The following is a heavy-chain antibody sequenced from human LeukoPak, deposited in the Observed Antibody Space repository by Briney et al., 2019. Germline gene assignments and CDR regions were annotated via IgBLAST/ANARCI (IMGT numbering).Heavy chain of an antibody. J-gene: IGHJ4*02. CDR1: GFTFSSYS. V-gene: IGHV3-21*04. CDR3: AKDLPYYYDSSGYYSY. D-gene: IGHD3-22*01. CDR2: ITSSSSI. Sequence: GGSLRLSCAASGFTFSSYSMSWVRQAPGKGLEWVSSITSSSSIYYADSVKGRFTISRDNAKNSLYLQMNSLRAEDTAVYYCAKDLPYYYDSSGYYSYWGQGTLVTVSS.